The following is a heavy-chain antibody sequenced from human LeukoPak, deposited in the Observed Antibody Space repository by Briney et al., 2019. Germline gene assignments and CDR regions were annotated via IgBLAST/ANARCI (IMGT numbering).Heavy chain of an antibody. CDR2: INYIGSS. Sequence: SETLSLTCTVSGGSFNSYYWSWFRQPPGKGLEWVGNINYIGSSNSNSSLESRVTLLIDTSKNQFSQKLSSVTAADTAVYYCSSAFNVVADAFDIWGQGTKVTVSS. J-gene: IGHJ3*02. D-gene: IGHD2-21*01. V-gene: IGHV4-59*01. CDR1: GGSFNSYY. CDR3: SSAFNVVADAFDI.